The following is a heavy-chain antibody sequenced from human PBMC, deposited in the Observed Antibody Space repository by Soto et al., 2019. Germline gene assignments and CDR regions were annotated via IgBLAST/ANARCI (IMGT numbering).Heavy chain of an antibody. J-gene: IGHJ6*02. V-gene: IGHV3-30-3*01. CDR2: ISYDGSNK. CDR1: GFTFSSYA. D-gene: IGHD1-26*01. Sequence: PGGSLRLSCAASGFTFSSYAMHWVRQAPGKGLEWVAVISYDGSNKYYADSVKGRFTVSRDNSKNTLYLQMNSLRAEDTAVYYCVRDLLPYYYYYYGMDVWGQGTTVTVSS. CDR3: VRDLLPYYYYYYGMDV.